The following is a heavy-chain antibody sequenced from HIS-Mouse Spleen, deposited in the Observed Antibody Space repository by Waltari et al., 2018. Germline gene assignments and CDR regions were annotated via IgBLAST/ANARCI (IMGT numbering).Heavy chain of an antibody. Sequence: QVQLQQWGAGLLKPSETLSLTCAVYVWSFSGYYWSWIRQPPGKGLEWIGEINHSGTTNYNPSLKSRVTISVDTSKNQFSLKLSSVTAADTAVYYCARVNSSFDYWGQGTLVTVSS. CDR3: ARVNSSFDY. V-gene: IGHV4-34*01. J-gene: IGHJ4*02. D-gene: IGHD6-13*01. CDR1: VWSFSGYY. CDR2: INHSGTT.